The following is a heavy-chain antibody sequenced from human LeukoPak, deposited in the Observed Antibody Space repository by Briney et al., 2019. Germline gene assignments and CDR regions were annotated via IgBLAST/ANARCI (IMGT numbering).Heavy chain of an antibody. CDR1: GFTFDDYA. J-gene: IGHJ4*02. CDR3: AKGWNYYGSGSYFIKGGDYFDY. Sequence: GGSLRLSCAASGFTFDDYAMHWVRQAPGKGLEWVSGISWNSGSIGYADSVKGRFTISRDNAKNSLYLQMNSLRAEDTALYYCAKGWNYYGSGSYFIKGGDYFDYRGQGTLVTVSS. CDR2: ISWNSGSI. D-gene: IGHD3-10*01. V-gene: IGHV3-9*01.